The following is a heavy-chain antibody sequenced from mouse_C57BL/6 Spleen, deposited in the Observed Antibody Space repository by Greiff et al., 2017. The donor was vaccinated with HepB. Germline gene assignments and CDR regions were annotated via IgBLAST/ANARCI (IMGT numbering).Heavy chain of an antibody. Sequence: QVQLQQSGAELVKPGASVKISCNASGYAFSSYWMNWVKQRPGKGLEWLGQIYPGDGDTNYNGKFKGKATLTADKSSSTAFMQLSSLTSEDSAVYICARSTVPYAMDYWGQGTSVTVSS. D-gene: IGHD1-1*01. CDR3: ARSTVPYAMDY. CDR2: IYPGDGDT. J-gene: IGHJ4*01. CDR1: GYAFSSYW. V-gene: IGHV1-80*01.